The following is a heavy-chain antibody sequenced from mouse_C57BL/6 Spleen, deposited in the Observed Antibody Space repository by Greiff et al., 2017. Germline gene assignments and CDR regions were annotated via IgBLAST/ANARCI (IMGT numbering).Heavy chain of an antibody. V-gene: IGHV1-82*01. D-gene: IGHD1-1*02. CDR1: GYAFSSSW. CDR2: IYPGDGDT. J-gene: IGHJ2*01. Sequence: QVQLKESGPELVKPGASVKISCKASGYAFSSSWMNWVKQRPGQGLEWIGRIYPGDGDTNYNGKFKGKATLTADKSSSTAYMQLSSLTSEDSAVYFCARTDWWGYWGQGTTLTVSS. CDR3: ARTDWWGY.